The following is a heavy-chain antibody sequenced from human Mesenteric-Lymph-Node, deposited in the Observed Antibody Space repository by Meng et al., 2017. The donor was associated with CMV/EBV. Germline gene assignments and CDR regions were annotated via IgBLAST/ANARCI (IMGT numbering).Heavy chain of an antibody. CDR1: GGSLSSSHYF. Sequence: GGSLRLSCTVSGGSLSSSHYFWGWIRQAPGKGLEWVSVIYSGGSTYYADSVKGRFTISRDNSKNTLYLQMNSLRAEDTAVYYCARDPSNDYGGNSLGYWGQGTLVTVSS. J-gene: IGHJ4*02. CDR3: ARDPSNDYGGNSLGY. V-gene: IGHV3-53*01. D-gene: IGHD4-23*01. CDR2: IYSGGST.